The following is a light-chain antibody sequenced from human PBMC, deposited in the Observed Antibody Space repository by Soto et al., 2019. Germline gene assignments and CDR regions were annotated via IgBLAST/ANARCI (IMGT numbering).Light chain of an antibody. V-gene: IGKV1-39*01. J-gene: IGKJ5*01. Sequence: DIQMTQSPSSLSSSVWDRVTITCRASQSIGIYLNLYQKKPGKAPKLLIHAASTLQSGAPSTFSGSGYGTDFALTISSLQPEDVAVYYCQQYYSVPITFGQGTRLEIK. CDR2: AAS. CDR1: QSIGIY. CDR3: QQYYSVPIT.